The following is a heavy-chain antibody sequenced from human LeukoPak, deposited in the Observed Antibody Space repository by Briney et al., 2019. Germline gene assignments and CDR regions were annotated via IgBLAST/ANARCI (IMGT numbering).Heavy chain of an antibody. V-gene: IGHV3-23*01. CDR2: VDGGGGGT. CDR1: GFTLSSYA. CDR3: ARDRAAAGYFDY. D-gene: IGHD6-13*01. J-gene: IGHJ4*02. Sequence: GGSLRLSCAASGFTLSSYAMTWVRQAPGRGLEWVSSVDGGGGGTYYADSVKGRFTISRDNSKDTLYLQMNGLRAEDTAVYYCARDRAAAGYFDYWGQGTLVTVSS.